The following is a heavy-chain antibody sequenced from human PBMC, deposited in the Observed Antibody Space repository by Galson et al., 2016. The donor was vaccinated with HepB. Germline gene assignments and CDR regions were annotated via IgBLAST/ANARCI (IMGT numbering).Heavy chain of an antibody. V-gene: IGHV1-69*13. Sequence: SVKVSCKASGGSFSSYGISWVRQAPGQGLEWMGGIIPKFGTPTYAQKFQGRVTITADAATSIAYMELSSLRSEDTAVYFCARDRGELNGMQLMPYFGMDVWGQGTLVTVSS. D-gene: IGHD3-10*01. CDR3: ARDRGELNGMQLMPYFGMDV. CDR2: IIPKFGTP. J-gene: IGHJ6*02. CDR1: GGSFSSYG.